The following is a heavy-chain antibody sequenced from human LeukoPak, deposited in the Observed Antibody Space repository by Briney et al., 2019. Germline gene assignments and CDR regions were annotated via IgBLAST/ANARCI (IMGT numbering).Heavy chain of an antibody. J-gene: IGHJ4*02. Sequence: GGSLRLSCAASGFTFSSDAMSWVRQAPGKGLEWVSTINYSGGTTYYADSVKGRFTISRDNSQNMLYLQMNSLRAEDTAVYFCASRPGWRAFDYWGQGTLVTVSS. CDR1: GFTFSSDA. V-gene: IGHV3-23*01. CDR2: INYSGGTT. CDR3: ASRPGWRAFDY.